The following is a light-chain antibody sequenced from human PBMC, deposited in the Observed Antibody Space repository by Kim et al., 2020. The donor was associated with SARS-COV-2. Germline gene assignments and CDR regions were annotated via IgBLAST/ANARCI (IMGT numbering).Light chain of an antibody. V-gene: IGKV1-5*03. CDR1: QSISSW. CDR3: QRAGT. J-gene: IGKJ1*01. CDR2: KAS. Sequence: EIQMTQSPSTLSASVGDRVTITCRASQSISSWLAWYQQKPGKAPKLLIYKASSLESGVPSRFSGSGSGTEFTLTISSLQPDDFATYYCQRAGTFGQGTKVDIK.